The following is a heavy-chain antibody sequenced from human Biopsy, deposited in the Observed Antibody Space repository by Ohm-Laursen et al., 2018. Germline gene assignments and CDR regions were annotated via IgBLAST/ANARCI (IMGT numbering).Heavy chain of an antibody. D-gene: IGHD1-1*01. CDR2: HDWDDDE. J-gene: IGHJ4*02. CDR1: GLSLRSSGMR. V-gene: IGHV2-70*04. Sequence: TQTLTLTGTFSGLSLRSSGMRMSWVPQPPGKALEWLACHDWDDDEFYSPSLRARLTVSKDTSKNQVVLTLANMGPVDTATYYCARHRADNFGALEYWGQGILVTASS. CDR3: ARHRADNFGALEY.